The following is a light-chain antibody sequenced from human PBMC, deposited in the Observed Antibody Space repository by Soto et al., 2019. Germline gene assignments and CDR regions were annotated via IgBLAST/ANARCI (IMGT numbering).Light chain of an antibody. CDR1: QRISSH. CDR3: QQSYDTPRT. CDR2: AAS. V-gene: IGKV1-39*01. J-gene: IGKJ1*01. Sequence: DIQMTQSPSSLSASVGDRVTITCRASQRISSHLNWYQQKPGKAPKLLIYAASSLQNGGPSRFSGSGTGTDFSLTISRLPPEDFASYSCQQSYDTPRTFGEGTKVEI.